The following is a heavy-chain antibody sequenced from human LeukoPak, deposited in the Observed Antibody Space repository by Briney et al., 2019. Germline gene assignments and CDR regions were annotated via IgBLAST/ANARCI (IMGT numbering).Heavy chain of an antibody. D-gene: IGHD6-13*01. V-gene: IGHV3-48*02. CDR2: ITASGTAM. J-gene: IGHJ4*02. CDR3: ARDQISSSLYKEPLDY. CDR1: GFTFSSYS. Sequence: GGSLRLSCAASGFTFSSYSMNWVRQAPGKGLEWVSHITASGTAMFYADSVKGRFTISRDNAKNSLYLQMNSLRDEDTAVYYCARDQISSSLYKEPLDYWGQGTLVTVSS.